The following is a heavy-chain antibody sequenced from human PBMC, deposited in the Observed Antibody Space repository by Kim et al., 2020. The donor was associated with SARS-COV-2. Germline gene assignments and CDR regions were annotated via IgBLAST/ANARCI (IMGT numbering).Heavy chain of an antibody. CDR1: GFTFSSYA. J-gene: IGHJ6*02. D-gene: IGHD3-22*01. CDR3: AREEYYYVISGYSGGRQYYYEYGMDG. Sequence: GGSLRLSCAASGFTFSSYAMHWVRQAPGKGLEWVAVISYDGSNKYYADSVKGRFTISRDNSKNTLYLQMNSLRAEDTAVYYCAREEYYYVISGYSGGRQYYYEYGMDGWGQGTTVTVSS. V-gene: IGHV3-30*04. CDR2: ISYDGSNK.